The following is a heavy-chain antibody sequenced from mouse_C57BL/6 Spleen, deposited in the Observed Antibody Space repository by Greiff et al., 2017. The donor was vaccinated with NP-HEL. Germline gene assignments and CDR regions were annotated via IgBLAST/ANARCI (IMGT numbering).Heavy chain of an antibody. Sequence: QVQLQQSGAELVKPGASVKISCKASGYAFSSYWMNWVKQRPGKGLEWIGQIYPGDGDTNYNGKFKGKATLTADQSSSTAYMQLSSLTSEDSAVYFCAAPTSYGSRPFDYWGQGTTLTVSS. V-gene: IGHV1-80*01. J-gene: IGHJ2*01. CDR3: AAPTSYGSRPFDY. D-gene: IGHD1-1*01. CDR2: IYPGDGDT. CDR1: GYAFSSYW.